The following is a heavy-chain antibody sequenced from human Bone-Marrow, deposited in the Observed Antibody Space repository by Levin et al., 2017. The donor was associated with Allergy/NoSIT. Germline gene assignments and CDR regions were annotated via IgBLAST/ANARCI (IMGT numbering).Heavy chain of an antibody. Sequence: GESLKISCKASGYTFTSYDINWVRQATGQGLEWMGWMNPNSGNTGYAQKFQGRVTMTRNTSISTAYMELSSLRSEDTAVYYCARGPYSSSWRYYFDYWGQGTLVTVSS. D-gene: IGHD6-13*01. CDR2: MNPNSGNT. J-gene: IGHJ4*02. V-gene: IGHV1-8*01. CDR1: GYTFTSYD. CDR3: ARGPYSSSWRYYFDY.